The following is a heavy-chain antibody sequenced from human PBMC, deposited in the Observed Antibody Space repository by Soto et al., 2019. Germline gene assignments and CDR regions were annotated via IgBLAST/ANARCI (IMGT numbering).Heavy chain of an antibody. D-gene: IGHD4-17*01. V-gene: IGHV3-23*01. CDR1: GFNFISYA. CDR3: AHPRGYGVFDAVDI. CDR2: INSGGEST. Sequence: VGSLRLSCAASGFNFISYAMNWVRQAPGKGLEWVSAINSGGESTFYAESVRGRFTISRDNSLNTLYLHMRSLRPEDTAVYYCAHPRGYGVFDAVDIWGQGTMVTVSS. J-gene: IGHJ3*02.